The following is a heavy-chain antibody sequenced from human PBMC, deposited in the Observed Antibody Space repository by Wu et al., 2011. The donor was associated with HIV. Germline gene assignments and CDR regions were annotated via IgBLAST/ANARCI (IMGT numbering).Heavy chain of an antibody. CDR3: ARVLGGSYYVNYYYYMDV. CDR2: VNSKNGDT. V-gene: IGHV1-18*01. Sequence: QVQLIQSGAEMKKPGASVKFSCKASGYTLTSYDITWVRRAPGQGPEWMGWVNSKNGDTKYAQKFQGRVTMTTDTSTNTAYMELRSLRSDDTALYFCARVLGGSYYVNYYYYMDVWGKGTTVTVSS. D-gene: IGHD1-26*01. J-gene: IGHJ6*03. CDR1: GYTLTSYD.